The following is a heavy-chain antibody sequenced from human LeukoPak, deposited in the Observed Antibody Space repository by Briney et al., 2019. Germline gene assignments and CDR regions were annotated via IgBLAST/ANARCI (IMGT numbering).Heavy chain of an antibody. V-gene: IGHV3-30*02. CDR3: AKDGGSYSPYFYMDV. Sequence: GGSLRLSCAASGFTFSTYGMHWVRQAPGKGLEWVAFIRHDGTYKYYADSVKGRLTISRDNSKNTLYLQLHSLPAEDTAVYYCAKDGGSYSPYFYMDVWGKGTTVTVSS. D-gene: IGHD1-26*01. CDR1: GFTFSTYG. J-gene: IGHJ6*03. CDR2: IRHDGTYK.